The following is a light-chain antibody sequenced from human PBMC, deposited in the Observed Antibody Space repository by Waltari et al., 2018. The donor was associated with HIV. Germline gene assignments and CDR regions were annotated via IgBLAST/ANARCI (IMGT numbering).Light chain of an antibody. V-gene: IGLV1-47*01. J-gene: IGLJ3*02. CDR1: NSNIGSNS. Sequence: QSVLTQPPSASGTPGQRVTISCSGSNSNIGSNSVYWYQQFPGTAPKLLIYRDNQRPSGVPDRCAGSKSGTSASLAISGRRSEDEADYYCAAWDHSLSARVFGGGTKMTVL. CDR2: RDN. CDR3: AAWDHSLSARV.